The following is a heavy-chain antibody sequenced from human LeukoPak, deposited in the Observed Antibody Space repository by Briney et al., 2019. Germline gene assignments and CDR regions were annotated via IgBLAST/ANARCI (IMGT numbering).Heavy chain of an antibody. Sequence: GRSLRLSCAASGFSFNSAAMTWVRQAPGKGLEWVSLVSSSGANTYYADSVKGRFTISRDNSKNTVYLQMNSLRAEDTAIYYCAKDIQGSYWGQGTLVTVFS. CDR3: AKDIQGSY. J-gene: IGHJ4*02. CDR2: VSSSGANT. V-gene: IGHV3-23*01. D-gene: IGHD2-21*01. CDR1: GFSFNSAA.